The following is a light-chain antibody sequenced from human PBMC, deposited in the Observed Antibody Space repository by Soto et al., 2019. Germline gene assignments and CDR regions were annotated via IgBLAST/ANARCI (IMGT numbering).Light chain of an antibody. V-gene: IGKV1-27*01. Sequence: DIQMTQSPSSLSASVGDRVTITCRXSQGISNYLAWYQQKPGKAPKLLIYAASTLLSGVPSRFSGSGSGTDFTLTISSLQPEDVATYYCQRYNTGPPDTFGQGTKLEIK. CDR1: QGISNY. CDR3: QRYNTGPPDT. CDR2: AAS. J-gene: IGKJ2*01.